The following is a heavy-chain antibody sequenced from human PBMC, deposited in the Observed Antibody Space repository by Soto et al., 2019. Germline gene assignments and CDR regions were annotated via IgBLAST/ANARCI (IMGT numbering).Heavy chain of an antibody. V-gene: IGHV1-69*01. CDR2: IIPILGTP. CDR3: SGEQRDRNYQYGMDV. J-gene: IGHJ6*02. CDR1: GGSFSSYA. D-gene: IGHD1-1*01. Sequence: QVQLVQSGAEVKKPGSSVKVSCKASGGSFSSYAVSWVRQAPGQGLEWMGGIIPILGTPNYAQKLNGRVTTTAEQSTSRAYMELSSPRSTDTAVYYCSGEQRDRNYQYGMDVWAQGTTVTASS.